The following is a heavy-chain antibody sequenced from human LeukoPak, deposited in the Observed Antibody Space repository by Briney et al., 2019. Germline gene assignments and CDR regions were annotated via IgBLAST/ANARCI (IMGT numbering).Heavy chain of an antibody. Sequence: GASVKVSCKASGGTFRSYAISWVRQAPGQGLEWMGGIIPIFGTANYAQKFQGRVTITADKSTSTAYMELSSLRSEDTAVYCCASSGSGYGSGSYIFDYWGQGTLVTVSS. CDR3: ASSGSGYGSGSYIFDY. CDR2: IIPIFGTA. CDR1: GGTFRSYA. D-gene: IGHD3-10*01. V-gene: IGHV1-69*06. J-gene: IGHJ4*02.